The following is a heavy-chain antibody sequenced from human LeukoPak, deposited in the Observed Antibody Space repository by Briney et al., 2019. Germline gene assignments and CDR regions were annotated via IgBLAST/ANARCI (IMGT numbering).Heavy chain of an antibody. V-gene: IGHV3-7*01. CDR2: IKEDGSET. D-gene: IGHD4-11*01. CDR1: GFTFRTYW. J-gene: IGHJ3*02. CDR3: AREEGGAVTVTTGWAFDI. Sequence: GGSLRLSCATSGFTFRTYWMSWVRQAPGRGLEWVANIKEDGSETYYVDSVKGRFTISRDNAKTSLYLQMNSVRVEDTAVYYCAREEGGAVTVTTGWAFDIWGQGTMVTVSS.